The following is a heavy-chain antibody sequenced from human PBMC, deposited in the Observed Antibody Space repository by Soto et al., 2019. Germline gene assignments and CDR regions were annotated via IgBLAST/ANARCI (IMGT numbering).Heavy chain of an antibody. CDR3: ARQLGRGWFAP. CDR2: IYSSGST. CDR1: GDAVGSPAYW. J-gene: IGHJ5*02. V-gene: IGHV4-39*01. D-gene: IGHD3-10*01. Sequence: PSETLSLTXPVSGDAVGSPAYWWPWIRQPPGEGLEWIGSIYSSGSTYYKPSLQSRVTISVDTSKNEFPLKLYFVTDTDTAVYYCARQLGRGWFAPWGQGTLVTVSS.